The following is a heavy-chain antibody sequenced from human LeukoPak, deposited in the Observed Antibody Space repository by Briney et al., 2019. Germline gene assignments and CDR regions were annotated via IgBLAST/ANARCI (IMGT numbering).Heavy chain of an antibody. J-gene: IGHJ4*02. V-gene: IGHV3-11*01. D-gene: IGHD6-19*01. CDR1: GFIFRDYY. CDR3: ARILMSSGWYVDY. Sequence: GGALRLSCAASGFIFRDYYMSWLRQAPGKGLEWVSYISQSGSSIYYADSVKGRFTISRDNAKKSLYLQVDSLRAEDTAIYYCARILMSSGWYVDYWGQGTLVTVSS. CDR2: ISQSGSSI.